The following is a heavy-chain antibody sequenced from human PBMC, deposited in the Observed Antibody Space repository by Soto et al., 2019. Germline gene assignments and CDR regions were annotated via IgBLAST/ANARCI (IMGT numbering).Heavy chain of an antibody. D-gene: IGHD3-22*01. J-gene: IGHJ4*02. Sequence: EASVKVSCKASGYTFTSYDINWVRQATGQGLEWMGWMNPNSGNTGYAQKFQGRVTMTRNTSISTAYTELSSLRSEDTAVYYCAKNPGYYYDSTGYHFDYWGQGTLVTVSS. CDR3: AKNPGYYYDSTGYHFDY. CDR1: GYTFTSYD. V-gene: IGHV1-8*01. CDR2: MNPNSGNT.